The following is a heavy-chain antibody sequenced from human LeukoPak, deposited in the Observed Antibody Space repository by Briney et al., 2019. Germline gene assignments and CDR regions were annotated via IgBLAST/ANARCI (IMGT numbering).Heavy chain of an antibody. Sequence: PGGSLRLSCAASGFTFSPYWMSWVRQAPGKGLEWVASIKPDGSGKYYVDSAKGRFTISRDNAKNALYLQLNSLRAEDTAVYFCVRLGDSSGYYDYWGQGTLVTVSS. D-gene: IGHD3-22*01. V-gene: IGHV3-7*01. CDR3: VRLGDSSGYYDY. J-gene: IGHJ4*02. CDR1: GFTFSPYW. CDR2: IKPDGSGK.